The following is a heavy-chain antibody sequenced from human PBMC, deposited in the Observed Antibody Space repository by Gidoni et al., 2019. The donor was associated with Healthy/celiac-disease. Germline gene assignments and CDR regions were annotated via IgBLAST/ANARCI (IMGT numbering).Heavy chain of an antibody. D-gene: IGHD3-3*02. CDR3: ASEPFLEWLSFNNWFDP. J-gene: IGHJ5*02. V-gene: IGHV4-39*01. CDR2: IYYSGST. Sequence: QLQLQESGPGLVKSSETLSLPCTVPGGSISSSSYYWGWIRQPPGNGLEWLGSIYYSGSTYYNPSLKRRVTISVDTSKNQFSLKLSSVTAADTAVYYWASEPFLEWLSFNNWFDPWGQGTLVTVSS. CDR1: GGSISSSSYY.